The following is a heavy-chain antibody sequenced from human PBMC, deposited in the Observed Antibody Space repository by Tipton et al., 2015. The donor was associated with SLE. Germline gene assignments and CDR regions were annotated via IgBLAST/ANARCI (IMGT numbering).Heavy chain of an antibody. CDR1: GYTFTSYD. J-gene: IGHJ3*02. V-gene: IGHV1-8*01. CDR3: GCYSDVRSFDI. CDR2: MNSKSADT. Sequence: QLVQSGAEVKKPGASVKVSCKASGYTFTSYDINWVRQATGQGLEWMGWMNSKSADTAYAQKFQGRVTMTRDTSINTAYMELSSLRSEDTAVYYCGCYSDVRSFDIWGQGTMVTVSS. D-gene: IGHD2-15*01.